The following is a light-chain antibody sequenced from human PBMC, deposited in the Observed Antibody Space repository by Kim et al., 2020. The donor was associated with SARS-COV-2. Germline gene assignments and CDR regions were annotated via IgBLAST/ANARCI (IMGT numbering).Light chain of an antibody. CDR3: ATWDDTLDAWV. V-gene: IGLV1-44*01. CDR1: YSNIGRNT. J-gene: IGLJ3*02. CDR2: TND. Sequence: QSVVTQATSASGTPGQRVTFSCSGSYSNIGRNTVSWYQQLPGTAPKVLIYTNDQRPSGVPDRFSGSKSGTSASLAISGLQSEDEADYYCATWDDTLDAWVFGGGTKLTVL.